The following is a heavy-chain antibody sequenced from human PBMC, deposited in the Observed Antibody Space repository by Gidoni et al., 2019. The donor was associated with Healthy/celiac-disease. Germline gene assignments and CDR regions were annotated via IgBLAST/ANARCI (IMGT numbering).Heavy chain of an antibody. J-gene: IGHJ4*02. CDR2: IYWDDDK. V-gene: IGHV2-5*02. CDR3: AHRVQGTPFDY. D-gene: IGHD1-1*01. Sequence: QITLKESGPTLVKPTQTLTLTCTFSGLSLSTSGVGVGWIRQPPGKALAWVALIYWDDDKRYRPSLKSRLTITKDTSKNQVVLTMTNMDPVDTAAYCCAHRVQGTPFDYWGQGTLVTVSS. CDR1: GLSLSTSGVG.